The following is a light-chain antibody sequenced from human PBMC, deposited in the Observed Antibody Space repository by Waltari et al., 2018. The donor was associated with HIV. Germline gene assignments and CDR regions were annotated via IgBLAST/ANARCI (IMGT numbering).Light chain of an antibody. CDR3: QQFKTYPLT. Sequence: DIQLTQSPSSLSASVADRLTFTCRASKGIRNSLAWYQQRPRKAPNLLIYAASTLHSGVPSRFSGSGSGTDFTLTISSLQPEDFATYYCQQFKTYPLTFGPGTKVDVK. V-gene: IGKV1-9*01. CDR1: KGIRNS. CDR2: AAS. J-gene: IGKJ3*01.